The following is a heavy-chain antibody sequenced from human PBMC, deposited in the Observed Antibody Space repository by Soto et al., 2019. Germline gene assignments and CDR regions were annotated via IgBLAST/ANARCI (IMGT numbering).Heavy chain of an antibody. V-gene: IGHV1-18*01. CDR3: ARGTYFDY. J-gene: IGHJ4*02. CDR1: GYTLNTYG. CDR2: ISANNDHT. Sequence: QVQLVQSGAEVKKPWASVKVSCKASGYTLNTYGITWLRQTPGQGLEWMGWISANNDHTNYPQKLQGRVTMTTDTSTSTAYMELWSLTSDDTAVYYCARGTYFDYWGQGTLVTVSS.